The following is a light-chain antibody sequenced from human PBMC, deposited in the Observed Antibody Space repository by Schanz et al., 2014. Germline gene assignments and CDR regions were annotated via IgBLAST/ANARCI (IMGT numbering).Light chain of an antibody. Sequence: EIVLTQSPGTLSLSPGERATLSCRASQSVGNSLAWYQHKPGQAPRLLIYDASNRATGIPARFSGSGSGTDFTLTISSLEPEDFAVYFCQQYDNSPWTFGQGTKVEV. CDR2: DAS. CDR3: QQYDNSPWT. V-gene: IGKV3-11*01. CDR1: QSVGNS. J-gene: IGKJ1*01.